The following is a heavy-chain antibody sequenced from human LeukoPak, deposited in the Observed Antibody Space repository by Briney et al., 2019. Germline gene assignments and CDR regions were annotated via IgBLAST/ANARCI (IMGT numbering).Heavy chain of an antibody. J-gene: IGHJ4*02. CDR2: ISYDGSNK. CDR1: GFTFSSYA. V-gene: IGHV3-30-3*01. D-gene: IGHD3-10*01. CDR3: AKEKEFYFDN. Sequence: PGGSLRLSCAASGFTFSSYAMHWVRQAPGKGLEWVAVISYDGSNKYYADSVKGRFTISRDNSKNTLYLQMNSLRAEDTAVYYCAKEKEFYFDNWGQGALVTVSS.